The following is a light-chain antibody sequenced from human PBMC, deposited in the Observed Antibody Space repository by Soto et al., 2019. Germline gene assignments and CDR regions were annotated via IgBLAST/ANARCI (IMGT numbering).Light chain of an antibody. CDR1: SSDVGSYNL. CDR3: CSYAGSPSYV. CDR2: EVS. Sequence: QSVLTQPASVSGSPGQSITISCTGTSSDVGSYNLVSWYQQHPGKAPKLMIYEVSKRPSGVSNRFSGSKSGNTASLTISGLQAEDEADYYCCSYAGSPSYVFGTGTKVTVL. J-gene: IGLJ1*01. V-gene: IGLV2-23*02.